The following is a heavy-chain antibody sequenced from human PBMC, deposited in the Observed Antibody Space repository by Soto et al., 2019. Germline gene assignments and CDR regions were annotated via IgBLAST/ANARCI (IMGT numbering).Heavy chain of an antibody. J-gene: IGHJ4*02. D-gene: IGHD4-17*01. CDR3: ARDPGHYGGNSWGFDY. CDR2: IYYSGST. V-gene: IGHV4-31*03. Sequence: QVQLQESGPGLVKPSQTLSLTCTVSGGSISSGGYYWSWIRQHPGKGLEWIGYIYYSGSTYYNPSLKSRVTISVDTSKNQFSLKLSSLTAADTAVYYCARDPGHYGGNSWGFDYWGQGTLVTVSS. CDR1: GGSISSGGYY.